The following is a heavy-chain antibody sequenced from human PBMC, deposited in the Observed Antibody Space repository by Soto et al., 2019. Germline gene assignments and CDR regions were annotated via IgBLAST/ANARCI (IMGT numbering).Heavy chain of an antibody. Sequence: ASVKVSCKASGYTFASYGFSWVRQAPGQGLEWLGWIISYTGNTNYAQKFQDRVTMTIDTSTGTAYMELRSLRSDDTAVYYCARPRGYSYGFDYWGQGTLVTVSS. CDR2: IISYTGNT. CDR1: GYTFASYG. V-gene: IGHV1-18*01. CDR3: ARPRGYSYGFDY. J-gene: IGHJ4*02. D-gene: IGHD5-18*01.